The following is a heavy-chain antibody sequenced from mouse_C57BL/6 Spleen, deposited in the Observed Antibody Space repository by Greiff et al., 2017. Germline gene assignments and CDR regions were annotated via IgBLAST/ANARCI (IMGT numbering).Heavy chain of an antibody. J-gene: IGHJ3*01. Sequence: EVQLQESGGGLVKPGGSLKLSCAASGFTFSSYTMSWVRQTPEKRLEWVATISGGGGNTYYPDSVKGRFTISRDNAKNTLYLQMSSLRSEDTAVYYCARQEYYYSSRGGFAYWGQGTLVTVSA. V-gene: IGHV5-9*04. CDR2: ISGGGGNT. D-gene: IGHD1-1*01. CDR1: GFTFSSYT. CDR3: ARQEYYYSSRGGFAY.